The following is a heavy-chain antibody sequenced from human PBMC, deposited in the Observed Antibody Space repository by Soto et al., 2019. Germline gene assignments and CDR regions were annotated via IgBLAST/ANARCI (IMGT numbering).Heavy chain of an antibody. J-gene: IGHJ5*02. Sequence: QVQLQESGPGLVKPSETLSLTCTVSGGSISSYYWSWIRQPAGKGLEWIGRIYTSGSTNYNPSLKSRVTMSEDTSKNQFSLKLSSVTAADTAVYYCARENYYDSSGGARWFDPWGQGTLVTVSS. CDR1: GGSISSYY. CDR3: ARENYYDSSGGARWFDP. CDR2: IYTSGST. V-gene: IGHV4-4*07. D-gene: IGHD3-22*01.